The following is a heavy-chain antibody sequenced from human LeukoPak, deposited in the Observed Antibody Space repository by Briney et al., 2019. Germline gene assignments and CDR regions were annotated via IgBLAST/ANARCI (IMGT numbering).Heavy chain of an antibody. CDR3: ARDKTRGVISAFDI. CDR1: GFTVSSNY. D-gene: IGHD3-10*01. Sequence: GGSLRLSCEASGFTVSSNYMSWVRQAPGKGLEWVSVIYGGGSTYYADSVKGRFTISRDNSKNTLYLQMNSLRAEDTAVYYCARDKTRGVISAFDIWGQGTMVTVSS. CDR2: IYGGGST. J-gene: IGHJ3*02. V-gene: IGHV3-53*05.